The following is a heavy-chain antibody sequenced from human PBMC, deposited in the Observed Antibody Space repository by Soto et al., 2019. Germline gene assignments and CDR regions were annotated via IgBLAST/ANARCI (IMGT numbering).Heavy chain of an antibody. CDR3: ASLFPRSSSWYPYYYGMDV. CDR2: ISAYNGNT. V-gene: IGHV1-18*01. CDR1: GYTFTSYG. Sequence: RASVKVSCKASGYTFTSYGISWVRQAPGQGLEWMGWISAYNGNTNYAQKLQGRVTMTTDTSTSTAYMELRSLRSDDTAVYYCASLFPRSSSWYPYYYGMDVWGQGTTVTVSS. J-gene: IGHJ6*02. D-gene: IGHD6-13*01.